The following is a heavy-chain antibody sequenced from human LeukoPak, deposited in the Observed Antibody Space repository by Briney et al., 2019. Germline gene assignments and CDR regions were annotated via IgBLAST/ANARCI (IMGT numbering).Heavy chain of an antibody. V-gene: IGHV1-69*13. D-gene: IGHD3-16*02. Sequence: SVKVSCKASGGTFSSYAISWVRQAPGQGLEWMGGIIPIFGTANYAQKFQGRVTITADESTSTAYMELSSLRSEDTAVYYCARERGNLLTFGGVIVMAYFDYWGQGTLVTVSS. CDR2: IIPIFGTA. CDR1: GGTFSSYA. CDR3: ARERGNLLTFGGVIVMAYFDY. J-gene: IGHJ4*02.